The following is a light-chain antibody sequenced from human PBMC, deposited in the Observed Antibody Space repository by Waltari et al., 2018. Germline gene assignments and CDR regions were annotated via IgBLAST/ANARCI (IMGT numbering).Light chain of an antibody. Sequence: SSELTQDPAVSVALGQTVRITCKGDSLRRYYASWYQPRPGQAPILVLYGPNNRPSGIPDRFSGSISGNTASLTITGAQAEDEADYYCHSRDTSSTRVFGGGTRLTV. CDR3: HSRDTSSTRV. V-gene: IGLV3-19*01. J-gene: IGLJ2*01. CDR1: SLRRYY. CDR2: GPN.